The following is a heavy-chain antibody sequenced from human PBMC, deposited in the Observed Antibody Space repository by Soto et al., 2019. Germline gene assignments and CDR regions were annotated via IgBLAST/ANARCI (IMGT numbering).Heavy chain of an antibody. D-gene: IGHD1-26*01. CDR2: IYYSGST. CDR3: ATRGATGSHPRWFDP. CDR1: GGSISSSSYY. J-gene: IGHJ5*02. Sequence: QLQLQESGPGLVKPSETLSLTCTVSGGSISSSSYYWGWIRQPPGKGLEWIGTIYYSGSTYYNPSLKSRITISVDTSKNQFSLKLSSVTAADTAVYYCATRGATGSHPRWFDPWGQGTLVTVSS. V-gene: IGHV4-39*01.